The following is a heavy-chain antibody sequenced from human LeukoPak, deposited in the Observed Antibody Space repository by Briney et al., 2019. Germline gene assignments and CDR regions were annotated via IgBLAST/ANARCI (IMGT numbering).Heavy chain of an antibody. V-gene: IGHV1-46*01. J-gene: IGHJ4*02. CDR2: INPSGGST. D-gene: IGHD3-10*01. CDR1: GYIFTNYY. Sequence: ASVKVSCKASGYIFTNYYMHWVRQAPGQGLEWMGTINPSGGSTTYAQKFQGRVNMTRDTSTSTVYMELSSLRSEDTAVYYCARDHGSAYYRAPRHWGQGTLVTVSS. CDR3: ARDHGSAYYRAPRH.